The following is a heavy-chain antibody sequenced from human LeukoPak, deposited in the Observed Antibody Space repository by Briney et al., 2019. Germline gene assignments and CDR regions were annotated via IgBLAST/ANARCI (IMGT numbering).Heavy chain of an antibody. J-gene: IGHJ4*02. D-gene: IGHD3-3*01. Sequence: QAGGSLRLSCAASGFTFSSYAMSWVRQAPGKGLEWVSVISGSGGSTYYADSVKGRFTISRDNSKNTLYLQMNSLRAEDTAEYYSAKEGGKPRLYDFWSGYYIPYFDYWGQGTLVTVSS. CDR1: GFTFSSYA. CDR3: AKEGGKPRLYDFWSGYYIPYFDY. V-gene: IGHV3-23*01. CDR2: ISGSGGST.